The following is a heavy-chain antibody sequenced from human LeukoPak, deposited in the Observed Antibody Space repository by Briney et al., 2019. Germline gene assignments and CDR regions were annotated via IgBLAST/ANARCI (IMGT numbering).Heavy chain of an antibody. V-gene: IGHV4-59*08. Sequence: GSLRLSCAASNFTVNGNYMSWVREAPGKGLEWIGYIYYSGSTNYNPSLKSRVTISVDTSKYQFSLKLSSVTAADTAVYYCARHFAPLSLGWLHPPSVWFDPWGQGTLVTVSS. D-gene: IGHD3-22*01. CDR1: NFTVNGNY. J-gene: IGHJ5*02. CDR2: IYYSGST. CDR3: ARHFAPLSLGWLHPPSVWFDP.